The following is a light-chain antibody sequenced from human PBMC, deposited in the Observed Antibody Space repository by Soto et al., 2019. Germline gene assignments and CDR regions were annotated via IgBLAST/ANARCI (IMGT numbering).Light chain of an antibody. CDR3: EPGDSAMNVYWG. Sequence: QSVLTQPPSVSAAPGQKVTISCSGSSSNIGSNYVSWYQQLPGTAPKLLIYENNKRPSGIPDRFSGSKSGTSATLGITGLQSGGEADYLGEPGDSAMNVYWGFGGGTKPTVL. J-gene: IGLJ3*02. CDR2: ENN. V-gene: IGLV1-51*02. CDR1: SSNIGSNY.